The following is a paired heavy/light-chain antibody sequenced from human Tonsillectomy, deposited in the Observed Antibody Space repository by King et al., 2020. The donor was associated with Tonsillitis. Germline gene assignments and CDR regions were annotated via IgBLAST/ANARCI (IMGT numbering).Heavy chain of an antibody. CDR3: ARASNTLFGGFDI. V-gene: IGHV3-30*04. CDR2: ISYDGSNK. J-gene: IGHJ3*02. Sequence: QVQLVESGGGVVQPGRSLRLSCAASRLTFSTYAMHWVRQAPGKGLEWVAVISYDGSNKYYADSVKGRFTISRDNAKNTLYLQMNTLRAEDTAVYYCARASNTLFGGFDIWGQGTMVTVSS. CDR1: RLTFSTYA. D-gene: IGHD3-16*01.
Light chain of an antibody. V-gene: IGKV1D-13*01. CDR1: QGISSA. CDR2: AAS. J-gene: IGKJ4*01. CDR3: QQFNNYPLT. Sequence: AIQLTQSPSSLSASVGDRVTITCRASQGISSALAWYQHKPGKPPKLLIYAASSLESGVPSRFSGSGSGTDFTLTISSLQPEDFATYSCQQFNNYPLTFGGGTKVDI.